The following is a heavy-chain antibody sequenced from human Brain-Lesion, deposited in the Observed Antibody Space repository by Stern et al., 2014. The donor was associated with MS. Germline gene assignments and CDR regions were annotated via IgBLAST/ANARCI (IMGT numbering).Heavy chain of an antibody. CDR1: GFTFTNAW. J-gene: IGHJ4*02. V-gene: IGHV3-15*01. CDR2: IKSIPDGGTT. Sequence: EDQLVESGGGLVKPGGSLRLSCAASGFTFTNAWMSWVRQAPGKGLEWVGRIKSIPDGGTTDYAAPVKSRISISRDDSKNTLYLQMNSLKTEDTAVYYCTLMSGSYFDFWGQGILVTVSS. D-gene: IGHD1-26*01. CDR3: TLMSGSYFDF.